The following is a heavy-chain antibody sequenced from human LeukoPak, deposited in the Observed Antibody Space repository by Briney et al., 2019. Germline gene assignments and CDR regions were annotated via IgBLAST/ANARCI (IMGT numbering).Heavy chain of an antibody. Sequence: ASVKVSCKASGYTFTNYDINWVRQAPGQGLEWMGWINPNSGGTDYAQKFQGRVTMTRDTSISTAYMELSRLRSDDTAVYYCARGTGEGYTYGRYYFDYWGQGTLVTVSS. J-gene: IGHJ4*02. CDR2: INPNSGGT. D-gene: IGHD5-18*01. CDR1: GYTFTNYD. V-gene: IGHV1-2*02. CDR3: ARGTGEGYTYGRYYFDY.